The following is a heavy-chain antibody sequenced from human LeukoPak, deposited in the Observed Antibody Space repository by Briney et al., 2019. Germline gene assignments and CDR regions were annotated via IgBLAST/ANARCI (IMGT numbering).Heavy chain of an antibody. J-gene: IGHJ4*02. CDR3: ITPSGWHIDY. D-gene: IGHD6-19*01. Sequence: KSGGSLRLSCAASGFTFSSYAMHWVRQAPGKGLEWVGRIKSEDDGATTDYSASVKGRFTISRDDAQKTVHLQMNSLRTADSGVYYCITPSGWHIDYWGQGTLVIVSS. V-gene: IGHV3-15*07. CDR2: IKSEDDGATT. CDR1: GFTFSSYA.